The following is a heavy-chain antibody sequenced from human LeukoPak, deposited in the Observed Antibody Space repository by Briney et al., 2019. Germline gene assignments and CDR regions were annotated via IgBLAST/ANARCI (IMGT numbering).Heavy chain of an antibody. V-gene: IGHV5-51*01. D-gene: IGHD3-10*01. CDR1: GYSFTSYW. J-gene: IGHJ6*03. Sequence: GESLKISCKGSGYSFTSYWIGWVRQMPGKGLGWMRIIYPGDSDTRYSPSFQGQVTISADKSISTAYLQWSSLKASDTAMYYCARQRRSKSNYYYYMDVWGKGTTVTVSS. CDR2: IYPGDSDT. CDR3: ARQRRSKSNYYYYMDV.